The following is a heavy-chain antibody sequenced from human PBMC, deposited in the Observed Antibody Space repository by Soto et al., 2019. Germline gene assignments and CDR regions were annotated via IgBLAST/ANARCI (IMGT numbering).Heavy chain of an antibody. CDR1: GGSFSGYY. D-gene: IGHD6-6*01. CDR2: INHSGST. V-gene: IGHV4-34*01. J-gene: IGHJ6*02. Sequence: PSETLSLTCAVYGGSFSGYYWSWIRQPPGKGLEWIGEINHSGSTNYNPSLKSRVTISVDTSKNQFSLKLSSVTAADTAVYYCARVDSSSSSGYYYGMDVWGQGTTVTVS. CDR3: ARVDSSSSSGYYYGMDV.